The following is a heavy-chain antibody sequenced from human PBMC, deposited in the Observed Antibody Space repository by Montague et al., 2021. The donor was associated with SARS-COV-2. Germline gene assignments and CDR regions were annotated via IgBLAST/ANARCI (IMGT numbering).Heavy chain of an antibody. V-gene: IGHV3-30*04. CDR3: ARDLESTGYFDPYYYHGIDV. Sequence: SLRLSCAASGFTFSSYALHWVRQAPGKGLKWVAAISHRGSYKYYADSVKGRFTISRDNSKNTLYLDMNSLRAEDTALYYCARDLESTGYFDPYYYHGIDVWGQGTTVTVSS. J-gene: IGHJ6*02. CDR2: ISHRGSYK. D-gene: IGHD3-9*01. CDR1: GFTFSSYA.